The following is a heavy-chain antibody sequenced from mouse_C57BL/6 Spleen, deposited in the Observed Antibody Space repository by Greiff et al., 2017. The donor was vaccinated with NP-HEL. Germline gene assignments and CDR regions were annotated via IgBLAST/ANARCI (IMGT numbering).Heavy chain of an antibody. CDR1: GFTFSSYA. Sequence: EVKLMESGGGSVKPGGSLKLSCAASGFTFSSYAMSWVRQTPEKRLEWVATISDGGSYTYYPDNVKGRFTISRDNAKNNLYLQMSHLKSEDTAMYYCARDRGFTTVFDYWGQGTTLTVSS. D-gene: IGHD1-1*01. CDR3: ARDRGFTTVFDY. V-gene: IGHV5-4*01. CDR2: ISDGGSYT. J-gene: IGHJ2*01.